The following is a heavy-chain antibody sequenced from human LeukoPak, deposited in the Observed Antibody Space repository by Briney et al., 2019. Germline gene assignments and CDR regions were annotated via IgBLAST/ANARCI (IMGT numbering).Heavy chain of an antibody. J-gene: IGHJ6*02. V-gene: IGHV4-4*07. CDR1: GGSISGFY. CDR3: ARDNRVLWFGENHHYGMDV. Sequence: SETLSLTCTVSGGSISGFYWSWIRQSAGKGLEWIGRLYTSGYTNYNPSLESRVTMSVDTSKNQFSLKLRSVTAADTAVYYCARDNRVLWFGENHHYGMDVWGQGTTVTVSS. CDR2: LYTSGYT. D-gene: IGHD3-10*01.